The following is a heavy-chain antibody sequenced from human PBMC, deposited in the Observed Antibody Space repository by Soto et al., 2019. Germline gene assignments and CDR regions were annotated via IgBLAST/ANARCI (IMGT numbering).Heavy chain of an antibody. D-gene: IGHD2-21*01. V-gene: IGHV3-23*01. CDR2: IGLSNSDT. J-gene: IGHJ4*02. CDR3: VKGGAYCYNDCTRSY. CDR1: GFSFKTYG. Sequence: EVQLLESGGGLVQPGGSLRLSCADSGFSFKTYGMTWVRQAPGKGLEGVAHIGLSNSDTYYADSVKGRFTISRDNSKNMGYLQINSLRDADTAVYYCVKGGAYCYNDCTRSYWGRGTLVTVSS.